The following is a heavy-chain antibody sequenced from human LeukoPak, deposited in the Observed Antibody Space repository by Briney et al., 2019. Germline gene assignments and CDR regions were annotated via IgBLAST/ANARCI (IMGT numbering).Heavy chain of an antibody. Sequence: GRSLRLSCAASGFTFSTYGMLWVRQAPGRGLEWVAIIWYDGSNKYYADSVKGRFTISRDNSKNTLSLQMNSLRAEDTAVYYCARSILNWDDWYFDLWGRGTLVTASS. CDR1: GFTFSTYG. D-gene: IGHD1-1*01. J-gene: IGHJ2*01. V-gene: IGHV3-33*01. CDR3: ARSILNWDDWYFDL. CDR2: IWYDGSNK.